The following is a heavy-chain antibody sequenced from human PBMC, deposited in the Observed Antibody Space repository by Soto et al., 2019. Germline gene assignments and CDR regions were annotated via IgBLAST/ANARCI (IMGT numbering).Heavy chain of an antibody. D-gene: IGHD6-13*01. CDR2: IKPDGSAT. CDR3: ARKYSSSWYDHASEVV. J-gene: IGHJ4*02. V-gene: IGHV3-7*03. Sequence: EVQLVESGGGLVQPGGSLRLSCAVSGFTFGSYWMNWVRLIPGKGLEWVAYIKPDGSATYYVDSVKGRFTISRDNAKNSLYLQMNSLRAEDTAVYYCARKYSSSWYDHASEVVWGQGTLVTVSS. CDR1: GFTFGSYW.